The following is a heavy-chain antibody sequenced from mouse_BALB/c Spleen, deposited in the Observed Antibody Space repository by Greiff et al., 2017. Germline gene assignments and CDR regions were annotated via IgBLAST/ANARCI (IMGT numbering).Heavy chain of an antibody. J-gene: IGHJ4*01. CDR3: ARTQYGNYDYAMDY. CDR2: ISYSGST. D-gene: IGHD2-10*02. Sequence: EVHLVESGPSLVTPSQTLSLTCSVTGDSFTSCYWNWIRKFPGNKLEYMGYISYSGSTYYTPSLKSRISITRDTSKNQYYLQLNSVTTEDTATYYRARTQYGNYDYAMDYGGQGTSVTVSS. CDR1: GDSFTSCY. V-gene: IGHV3-8*02.